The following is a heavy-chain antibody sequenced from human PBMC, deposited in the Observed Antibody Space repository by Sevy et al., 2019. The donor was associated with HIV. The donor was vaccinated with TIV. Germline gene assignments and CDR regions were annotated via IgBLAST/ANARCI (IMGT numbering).Heavy chain of an antibody. CDR2: IYYSGST. CDR3: ASTGAKRGYYGSGSFPIDY. J-gene: IGHJ4*02. V-gene: IGHV4-31*03. D-gene: IGHD3-10*01. Sequence: SETLSLTCTVSGGSISSGGYYWSWIRQHPGKGLEWIGYIYYSGSTYYNPSLKSRVTISVDTSKNQFSLKLSSVTAADTAVYYCASTGAKRGYYGSGSFPIDYWGQGTLVTVSS. CDR1: GGSISSGGYY.